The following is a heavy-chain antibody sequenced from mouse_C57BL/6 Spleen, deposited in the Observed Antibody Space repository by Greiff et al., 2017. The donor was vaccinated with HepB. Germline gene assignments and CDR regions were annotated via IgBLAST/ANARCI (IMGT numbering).Heavy chain of an antibody. Sequence: EVQLVESEGGLVQPGSSMKLSCTASGFTFSDYYMAWVRQVPEKGLEWVANINYDGSSTYYLDSLKSRFIISRDNAKNILYLQMSSLKSEDTATYYCAREDDYAMDYWGQGTSVTVSS. D-gene: IGHD2-3*01. CDR1: GFTFSDYY. CDR3: AREDDYAMDY. V-gene: IGHV5-16*01. J-gene: IGHJ4*01. CDR2: INYDGSST.